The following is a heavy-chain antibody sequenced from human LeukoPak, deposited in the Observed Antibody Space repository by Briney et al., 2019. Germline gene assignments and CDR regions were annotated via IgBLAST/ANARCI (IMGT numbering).Heavy chain of an antibody. CDR3: ARDYRFDSGYDLLDAFDV. D-gene: IGHD5-12*01. CDR2: IYYSGSS. CDR1: GGSISSGVSY. V-gene: IGHV4-31*03. J-gene: IGHJ3*01. Sequence: PSETLSLTCTVSGGSISSGVSYWSWIRQHPGKGMEWIAYIYYSGSSSYNPSLKSRVTISVDTSKNQFSLKLSSVTAADTAVYYCARDYRFDSGYDLLDAFDVWGQGTMVTVSS.